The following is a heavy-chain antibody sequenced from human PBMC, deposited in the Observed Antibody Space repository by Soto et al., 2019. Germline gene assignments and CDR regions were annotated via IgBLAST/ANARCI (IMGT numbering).Heavy chain of an antibody. J-gene: IGHJ6*02. CDR1: GFTFSSYA. V-gene: IGHV3-23*01. CDR3: AKDRVGYSYGYYYYYGMDV. D-gene: IGHD5-18*01. CDR2: ISGSGGST. Sequence: GGSLRLSCAASGFTFSSYAMSWVRQAPGKGLEWVSAISGSGGSTYYADSVKGRFTISRDNSKNTLYLQMNSLRAEDTAVYYCAKDRVGYSYGYYYYYGMDVWGQGTTVTVSS.